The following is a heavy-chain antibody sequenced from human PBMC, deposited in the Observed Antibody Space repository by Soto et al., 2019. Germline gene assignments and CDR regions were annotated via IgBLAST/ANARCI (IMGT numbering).Heavy chain of an antibody. J-gene: IGHJ5*02. Sequence: TLSLTCTVSGGSILDSTYYWAWIRQSPGKGLEWIGTIFYSGGTFYTPSLKSRVTMSVDTSNNQFSLKLSSVTAADTAVYYCARQASGYYYGWFDPWGQGTLITVSS. V-gene: IGHV4-39*01. CDR1: GGSILDSTYY. CDR3: ARQASGYYYGWFDP. D-gene: IGHD3-22*01. CDR2: IFYSGGT.